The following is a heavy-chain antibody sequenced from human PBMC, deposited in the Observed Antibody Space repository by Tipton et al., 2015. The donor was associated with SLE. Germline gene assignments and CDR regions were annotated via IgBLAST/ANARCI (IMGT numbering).Heavy chain of an antibody. J-gene: IGHJ6*02. D-gene: IGHD5-24*01. V-gene: IGHV3-48*03. CDR2: ISSSGSTI. CDR3: ARSHLVEMATITGYYGMDV. Sequence: PLRLSCAASGFTFSSYEMNWVRQAPGKGLEWVSYISSSGSTIYYADSVKGRFTISRDNAKNSLYLQMNSLRAEDTAVYYCARSHLVEMATITGYYGMDVWGQGTTVTVSS. CDR1: GFTFSSYE.